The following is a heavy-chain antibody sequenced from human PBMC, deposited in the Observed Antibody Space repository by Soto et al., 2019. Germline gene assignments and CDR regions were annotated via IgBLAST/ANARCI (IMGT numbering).Heavy chain of an antibody. Sequence: GASVKVSCKASGYTFTSYAMHWVRQAPGQRLEWMGWINAGNGNTKYSQKFQGRVTITRDTSASTAYMELSSLRSEDTAVYYCARDGVYERSGYYGSYFDHWGLGTLVTVYS. CDR2: INAGNGNT. CDR3: ARDGVYERSGYYGSYFDH. D-gene: IGHD3-22*01. J-gene: IGHJ4*02. CDR1: GYTFTSYA. V-gene: IGHV1-3*01.